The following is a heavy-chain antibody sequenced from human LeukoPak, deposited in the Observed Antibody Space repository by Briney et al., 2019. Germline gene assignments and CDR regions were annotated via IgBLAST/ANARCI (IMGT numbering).Heavy chain of an antibody. CDR3: ARARTMVRYVDF. J-gene: IGHJ4*02. Sequence: GESLKISCEGSGYSFTSYWIGWVRQMPGKGLEWMGIIYPGDSATRYSPSFQGQVTISADKSISTAYLQWSSLKASDTAMYYSARARTMVRYVDFWGQGILVTVSS. CDR1: GYSFTSYW. D-gene: IGHD3-10*01. V-gene: IGHV5-51*01. CDR2: IYPGDSAT.